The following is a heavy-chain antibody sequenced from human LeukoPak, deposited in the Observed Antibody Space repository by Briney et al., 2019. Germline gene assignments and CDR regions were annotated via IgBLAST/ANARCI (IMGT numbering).Heavy chain of an antibody. CDR3: AKVLRKAYSSWYVPENLNFDY. CDR1: GFTFSGYA. V-gene: IGHV3-23*01. CDR2: ISGSGGST. J-gene: IGHJ4*02. Sequence: GGSLRLSCAASGFTFSGYAMSWVRQAPGKGLEWVSAISGSGGSTYCADSVKGRFTISRDNPKNTLYLQMNSLRAEDTALYYCAKVLRKAYSSWYVPENLNFDYWGQGTLVTVSS. D-gene: IGHD6-13*01.